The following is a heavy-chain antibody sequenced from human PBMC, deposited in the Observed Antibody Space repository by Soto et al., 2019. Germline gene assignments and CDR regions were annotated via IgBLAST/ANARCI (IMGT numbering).Heavy chain of an antibody. V-gene: IGHV1-24*01. CDR1: GYTLTELS. D-gene: IGHD2-2*01. CDR3: ATLGHVVPAAESIHYYYGTDV. CDR2: FDPEDGET. Sequence: ASVKVSCKVSGYTLTELSMHWVRQAPGKGLEWMGGFDPEDGETIYAQKFQGRVTMTEDTSTDTAYMELSSPRSEDTAVYYCATLGHVVPAAESIHYYYGTDVWGQGTTVTGSS. J-gene: IGHJ6*02.